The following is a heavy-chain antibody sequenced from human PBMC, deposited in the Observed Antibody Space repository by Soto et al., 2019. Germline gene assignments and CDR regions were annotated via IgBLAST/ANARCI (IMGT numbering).Heavy chain of an antibody. J-gene: IGHJ3*02. CDR1: GGSIRSYY. V-gene: IGHV4-59*01. CDR3: ARDLRAGGCLGYSCAFDI. D-gene: IGHD6-19*01. Sequence: QVQLQESGPGLVKPSETLSLTCTVSGGSIRSYYWSWIRQSPGKGLEWIGYIYYSGSTNYNPSLKSRVTISVDTSKNQFSLKLSSVTATDTAVYYCARDLRAGGCLGYSCAFDIWGQGTMVTVSS. CDR2: IYYSGST.